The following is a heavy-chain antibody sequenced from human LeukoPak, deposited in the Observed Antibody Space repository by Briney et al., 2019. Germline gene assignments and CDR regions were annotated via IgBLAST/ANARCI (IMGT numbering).Heavy chain of an antibody. CDR3: ARGNWFDP. V-gene: IGHV4-61*02. Sequence: PSQTLSLTCTVSGGSITSSSYYWSWIRQPAGKGLEWIGRIYTSGSTNYNPSLKSRVTISVDTSKNQSSLKLSSVTAADTAVYYCARGNWFDPWGQGTLVTVSS. CDR1: GGSITSSSYY. J-gene: IGHJ5*02. CDR2: IYTSGST.